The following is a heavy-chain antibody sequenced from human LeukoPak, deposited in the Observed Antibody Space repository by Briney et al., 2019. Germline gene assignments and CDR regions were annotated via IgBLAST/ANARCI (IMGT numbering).Heavy chain of an antibody. D-gene: IGHD3-3*01. CDR2: IEEDGGDK. V-gene: IGHV3-7*03. Sequence: GGSLRLSCAASGFTFSNYWMNWVRQAPGKGLEWVANIEEDGGDKYYVDSVKGRFIISRDNAKNSLYLQMNSLRAEDTAVYYCARALRGFLETPSDFWGQGTLVTVSS. CDR3: ARALRGFLETPSDF. J-gene: IGHJ4*02. CDR1: GFTFSNYW.